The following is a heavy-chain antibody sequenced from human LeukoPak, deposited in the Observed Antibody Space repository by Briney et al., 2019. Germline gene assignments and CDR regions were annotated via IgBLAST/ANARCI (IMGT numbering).Heavy chain of an antibody. J-gene: IGHJ5*02. CDR2: INHSGST. Sequence: KPSETLSLTCAVYGGSFSGYYWSWIRQPPGKGLEWIGEINHSGSTNYNPSLKSRVTISVDTSKNQFSLKLSSVTAADTAVYYCARLFDWLGEFDPWGQGILVTVSS. CDR3: ARLFDWLGEFDP. V-gene: IGHV4-34*01. D-gene: IGHD3-9*01. CDR1: GGSFSGYY.